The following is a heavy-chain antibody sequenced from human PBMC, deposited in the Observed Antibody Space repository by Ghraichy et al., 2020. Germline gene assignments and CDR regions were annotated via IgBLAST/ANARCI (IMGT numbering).Heavy chain of an antibody. Sequence: SETLSLTCTVSGGSISSGDYYWSWIRQPPGKGLEWIGYIYYSGSTYYNPSLKSRVTISVDTSKNQFSLKLSSVTAADTAVYYCARVDWEYYFDYWGQGTLVTVSS. V-gene: IGHV4-30-4*01. CDR2: IYYSGST. CDR3: ARVDWEYYFDY. D-gene: IGHD3-9*01. CDR1: GGSISSGDYY. J-gene: IGHJ4*02.